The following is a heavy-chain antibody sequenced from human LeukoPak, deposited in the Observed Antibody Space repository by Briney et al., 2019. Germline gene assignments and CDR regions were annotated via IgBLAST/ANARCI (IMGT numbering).Heavy chain of an antibody. CDR3: ARGTPLDYGSAPVGYFDY. CDR1: GYTFTSYY. CDR2: INPSGGST. D-gene: IGHD3-10*01. Sequence: ASVKVSCKASGYTFTSYYMHWVRQAPGQGLEWMGTINPSGGSTSYAQKFQGRVTMTRDTSTSTVYMELSSLRSEDTAVYYCARGTPLDYGSAPVGYFDYWGQGTLVTVSS. V-gene: IGHV1-46*01. J-gene: IGHJ4*02.